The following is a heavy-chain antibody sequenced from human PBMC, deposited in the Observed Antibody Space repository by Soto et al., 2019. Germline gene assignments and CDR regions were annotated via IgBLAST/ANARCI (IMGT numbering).Heavy chain of an antibody. CDR1: GGTFSSYA. CDR2: IIPIFGTA. D-gene: IGHD2-2*01. J-gene: IGHJ6*02. CDR3: AREGVRRYCISTSCYDPHYYYYGMDV. Sequence: QVQLVQSGAEVKKPGSSVKVSCKASGGTFSSYAISWVRQAPGQGLEWMGGIIPIFGTANYAQKFQGRVTITADESTSTAYMELSSLRSEDTAVYYCAREGVRRYCISTSCYDPHYYYYGMDVWGQGTTVTVSS. V-gene: IGHV1-69*12.